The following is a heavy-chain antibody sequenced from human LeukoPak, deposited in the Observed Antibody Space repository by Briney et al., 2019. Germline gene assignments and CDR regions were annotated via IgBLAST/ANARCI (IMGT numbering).Heavy chain of an antibody. CDR2: IYYSGST. D-gene: IGHD5-18*01. Sequence: SGTLSLTCTVSGGSISSYYWSWIRQPPGKGLEWIGYIYYSGSTNYDPSLKSRVTISVDTSKNQFSLKLSSVTAADTAVYYCARLNTAMGYYYGMDVWGQGTTVTVSS. J-gene: IGHJ6*02. V-gene: IGHV4-59*08. CDR1: GGSISSYY. CDR3: ARLNTAMGYYYGMDV.